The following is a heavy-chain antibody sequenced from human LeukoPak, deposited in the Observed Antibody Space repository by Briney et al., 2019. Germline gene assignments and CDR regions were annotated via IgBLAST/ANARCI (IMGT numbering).Heavy chain of an antibody. D-gene: IGHD3-10*01. CDR1: GFTFSGHS. V-gene: IGHV3-23*01. Sequence: SGGSLRLSCAASGFTFSGHSMTWVRQTPGKGLEWVSAISGSGGSTYYADSVKGQFTISRDNSKNTLYLQMNSLRAEDTAVYYCAKDRMVRGAVYYYYGMDVWGQGTTVTVSS. CDR2: ISGSGGST. CDR3: AKDRMVRGAVYYYYGMDV. J-gene: IGHJ6*02.